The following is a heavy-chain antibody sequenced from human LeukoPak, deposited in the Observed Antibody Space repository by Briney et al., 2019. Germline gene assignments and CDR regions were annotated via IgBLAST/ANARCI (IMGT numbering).Heavy chain of an antibody. D-gene: IGHD5-12*01. CDR3: TRPLRRDGYNIFDY. Sequence: GESLKISCKASGYTFTNFWIGWVRQMPGKGLEWMGITHPGDSNTRYSPSLQGQVTISADKSISTAYLQCSSLKASDTAIYYCTRPLRRDGYNIFDYWGQGTLVTVSS. V-gene: IGHV5-51*01. CDR2: THPGDSNT. J-gene: IGHJ4*02. CDR1: GYTFTNFW.